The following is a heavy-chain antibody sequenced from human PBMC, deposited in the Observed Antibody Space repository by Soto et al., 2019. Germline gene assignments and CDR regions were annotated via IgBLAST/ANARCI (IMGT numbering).Heavy chain of an antibody. CDR3: ARNRAYYYDSSGLTTSHFDY. J-gene: IGHJ4*02. CDR1: GGSISSSSCY. CDR2: IYYSGST. V-gene: IGHV4-39*01. D-gene: IGHD3-22*01. Sequence: SETLSLTCTVSGGSISSSSCYWGWIRQPPGKGLEWIGSIYYSGSTYYNPSLKSRVTISVDTSKNQFSLKLSSVTAADTAVYYCARNRAYYYDSSGLTTSHFDYWGQETLVTVSS.